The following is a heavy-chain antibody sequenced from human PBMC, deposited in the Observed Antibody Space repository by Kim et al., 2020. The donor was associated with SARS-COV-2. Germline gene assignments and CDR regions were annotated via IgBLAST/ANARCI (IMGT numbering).Heavy chain of an antibody. Sequence: SETLSLTCTVSGGSISSSSYYWGWIRQPPGKGLEWIGSIYYSGSTYYNPSLKRRVTISVDTSKNQFSLQLVSVTAADTAVYYCATPPGITGTTTDDYWGQGTLVTVSS. D-gene: IGHD1-7*01. CDR1: GGSISSSSYY. J-gene: IGHJ4*02. CDR2: IYYSGST. CDR3: ATPPGITGTTTDDY. V-gene: IGHV4-39*01.